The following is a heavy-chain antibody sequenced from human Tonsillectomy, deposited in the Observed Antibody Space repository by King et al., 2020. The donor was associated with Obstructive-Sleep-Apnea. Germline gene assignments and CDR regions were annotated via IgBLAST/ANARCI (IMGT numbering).Heavy chain of an antibody. Sequence: VQLQQWGAGLLKPSEPLSLPCAVYGGSFSGYYWSWLRQPPGKGLEWIGEINHSGSTNYNPSLKSRVTISVDTSKNQFSLKLSSVTAADTAVYYCAISDVTVTTSDAFDIWGQGTMVTVSS. J-gene: IGHJ3*02. V-gene: IGHV4-34*01. CDR2: INHSGST. D-gene: IGHD4-17*01. CDR1: GGSFSGYY. CDR3: AISDVTVTTSDAFDI.